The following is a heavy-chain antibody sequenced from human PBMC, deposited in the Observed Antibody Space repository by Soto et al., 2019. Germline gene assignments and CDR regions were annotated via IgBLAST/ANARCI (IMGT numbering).Heavy chain of an antibody. J-gene: IGHJ5*02. D-gene: IGHD5-18*01. CDR3: ARLGPSSYQTDP. Sequence: PSETLSLTCTVSGGSISSYYWSWIRQPPGKGLEWIGYIYYSGSTNYNPSLKSRVTISVDTSKNQFSLKLSSVTAADTAVYYCARLGPSSYQTDPWGQGTLVTVSS. CDR1: GGSISSYY. V-gene: IGHV4-59*08. CDR2: IYYSGST.